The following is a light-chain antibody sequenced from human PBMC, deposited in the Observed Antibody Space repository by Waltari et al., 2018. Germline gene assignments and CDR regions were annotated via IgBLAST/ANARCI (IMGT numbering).Light chain of an antibody. J-gene: IGKJ2*01. CDR3: QQYDSESYT. CDR1: ESISIW. CDR2: RAS. V-gene: IGKV1-5*03. Sequence: DIQMTQSPSTLSASVGDKVTITCRAKESISIWLAWYQHKPGTAPKLLIYRASTLERGVPSRFSGAGSGTEFTLTIISLQPDDFATYYCQQYDSESYTFGQGTKLEIK.